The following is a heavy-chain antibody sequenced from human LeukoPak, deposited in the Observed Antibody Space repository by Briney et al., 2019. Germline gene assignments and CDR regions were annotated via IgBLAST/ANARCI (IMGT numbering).Heavy chain of an antibody. Sequence: ASETLSLTCTVSGGSISSSSYYWGWIRQPPGKGLEWIGSIYYSGSTYYNPSLKSRVAISVDTFKNQFSLKLTSVTAADTAVYFCARHDGYNYARIDYWGQGTLVTVSS. J-gene: IGHJ4*02. V-gene: IGHV4-39*01. D-gene: IGHD5-18*01. CDR3: ARHDGYNYARIDY. CDR2: IYYSGST. CDR1: GGSISSSSYY.